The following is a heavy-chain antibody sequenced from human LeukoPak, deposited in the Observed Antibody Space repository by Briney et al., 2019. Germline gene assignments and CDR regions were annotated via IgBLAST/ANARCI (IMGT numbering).Heavy chain of an antibody. J-gene: IGHJ4*02. CDR1: GFTVNSNY. CDR2: VYSDDTT. Sequence: HPGGSLRLSCAASGFTVNSNYMNWVRQAPGKGLEWVSVVYSDDTTYYADSVKGRFTISRDNSKNTLYLQMNNLRAEDTAVYYCANEIRPNDYWGQGTQVTVSS. D-gene: IGHD4-17*01. V-gene: IGHV3-53*01. CDR3: ANEIRPNDY.